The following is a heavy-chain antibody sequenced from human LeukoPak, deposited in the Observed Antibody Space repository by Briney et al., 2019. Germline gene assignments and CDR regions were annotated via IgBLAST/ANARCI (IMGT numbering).Heavy chain of an antibody. CDR1: GGSFSGYY. Sequence: PSETLSLTCAVYGGSFSGYYWSWIRQPPGKGLEWIGEINHSGSTNYNPSLKSRVTISVDTSKNQFSLKLSSVTAADTAVYHCASSIKAAVLDYWGQGTLVTVSS. D-gene: IGHD6-13*01. CDR3: ASSIKAAVLDY. V-gene: IGHV4-34*01. CDR2: INHSGST. J-gene: IGHJ4*02.